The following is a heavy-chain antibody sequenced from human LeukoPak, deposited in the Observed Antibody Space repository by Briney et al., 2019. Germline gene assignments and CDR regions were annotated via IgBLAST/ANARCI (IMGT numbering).Heavy chain of an antibody. CDR1: GFTFSSYG. CDR2: ISYDGSNK. D-gene: IGHD2-2*01. V-gene: IGHV3-30*03. CDR3: ARPYCSSTSCYQSRYYYMDV. J-gene: IGHJ6*03. Sequence: PGGSLRLSCAASGFTFSSYGMHWVRQAPGKGLEWVAVISYDGSNKYYADSVKGRFTISRDNSKNTLYLQMNSLRAEDTAVYYCARPYCSSTSCYQSRYYYMDVWGKGTTVTVSS.